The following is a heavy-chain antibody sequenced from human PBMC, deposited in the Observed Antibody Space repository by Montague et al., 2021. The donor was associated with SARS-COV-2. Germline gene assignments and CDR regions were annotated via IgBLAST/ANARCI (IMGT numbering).Heavy chain of an antibody. D-gene: IGHD6-25*01. CDR2: IYYSGST. J-gene: IGHJ5*02. Sequence: SETLSLTCTVSGGSISSSSYYWGWIRQPPGKGLEWIGNIYYSGSTYYNPSLKSRVTISVDTSKNQFSLKLSSVTAADTAVYYCARQPDYSSGLSWFDPWGQGTLVTVSS. CDR1: GGSISSSSYY. V-gene: IGHV4-39*01. CDR3: ARQPDYSSGLSWFDP.